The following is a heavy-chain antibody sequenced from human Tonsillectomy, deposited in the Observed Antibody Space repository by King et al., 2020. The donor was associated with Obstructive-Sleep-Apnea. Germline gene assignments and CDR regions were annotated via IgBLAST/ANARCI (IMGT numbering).Heavy chain of an antibody. CDR1: GGSISSSSYY. V-gene: IGHV4-39*07. J-gene: IGHJ5*02. CDR2: IYYSGST. CDR3: ARDEPTDDILTGYWGWFDP. Sequence: QLQESGPGLVKPSETLSLTCTVSGGSISSSSYYWGWIRQPPGKGLEWIGSIYYSGSTYYNPSLKSRVTISVDTSTNQCSLKLSPVTAADTAVYYCARDEPTDDILTGYWGWFDPWGQGTLVTVSS. D-gene: IGHD3-9*01.